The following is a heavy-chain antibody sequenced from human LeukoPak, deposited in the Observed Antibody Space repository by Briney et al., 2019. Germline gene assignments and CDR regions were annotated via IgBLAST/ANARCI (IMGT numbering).Heavy chain of an antibody. CDR3: ATTRRIVVVPAARAKNYYYYYMDV. CDR1: GGTFSSYA. D-gene: IGHD2-2*01. V-gene: IGHV1-69*05. CDR2: IIPIFGTA. Sequence: SVKVSCKASGGTFSSYAISWVRQAPGQGLEWMGGIIPIFGTANYSQKFHGRGTITKDESTSNAYMEMSSLRSEDPDVYYCATTRRIVVVPAARAKNYYYYYMDVWGKGTTVTVSS. J-gene: IGHJ6*03.